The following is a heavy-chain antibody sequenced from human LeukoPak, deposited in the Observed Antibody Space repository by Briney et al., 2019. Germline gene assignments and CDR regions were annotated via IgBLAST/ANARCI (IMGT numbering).Heavy chain of an antibody. J-gene: IGHJ1*01. CDR3: AKDPTMVRGVIPIGEYFQH. CDR1: GFTFSSYA. CDR2: ISGSGGST. V-gene: IGHV3-23*01. D-gene: IGHD3-10*01. Sequence: GGSLRLSCAASGFTFSSYAMSWVRQAPGKGLEWVSAISGSGGSTYYADSVKGRFTISRDNSKNTLYLQMNSLRAEDTAVYYCAKDPTMVRGVIPIGEYFQHWGQGTLVTASS.